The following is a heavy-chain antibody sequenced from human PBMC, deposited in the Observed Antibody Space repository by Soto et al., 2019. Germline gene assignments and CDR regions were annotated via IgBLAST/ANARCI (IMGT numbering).Heavy chain of an antibody. CDR2: ISGSGGST. CDR3: GRISGGGVYILVLDY. CDR1: GFTFSSYA. Sequence: EVQLLESGGGLVQPGGSLRLSCAASGFTFSSYAMSWVRQAPGKGLEWVSAISGSGGSTYYADSVKGRFTISRDNSKNTLYLQRNRLRAEDTAVYYCGRISGGGVYILVLDYWGQGTLVTVSS. V-gene: IGHV3-23*01. D-gene: IGHD2-21*01. J-gene: IGHJ4*02.